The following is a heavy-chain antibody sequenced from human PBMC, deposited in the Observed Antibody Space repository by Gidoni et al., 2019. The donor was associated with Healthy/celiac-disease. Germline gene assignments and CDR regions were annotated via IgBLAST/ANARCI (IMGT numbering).Heavy chain of an antibody. Sequence: EVQLLESGGGLVQPGGSLRLSCAASGFTFSSYAMSWVRQAPGKGLEWVSAISGSGGSTYYADSVKGRFTISRDNSKNTLYLQMNSLRAEDTAVYYCAKDADCTNGVCYEAFDIWGQGTMVTVSS. CDR1: GFTFSSYA. CDR3: AKDADCTNGVCYEAFDI. CDR2: ISGSGGST. J-gene: IGHJ3*02. D-gene: IGHD2-8*01. V-gene: IGHV3-23*01.